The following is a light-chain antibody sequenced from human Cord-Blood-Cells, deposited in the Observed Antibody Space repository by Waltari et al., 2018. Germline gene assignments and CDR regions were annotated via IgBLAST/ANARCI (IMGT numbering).Light chain of an antibody. CDR3: QTWGTGIRV. V-gene: IGLV4-69*01. Sequence: QLVLTQSPSASASLGASVKLTCTLSSGHSSYAIACHHHQPEKGPRYLMKLNSDGSQSKGDGIPDRFSGSSSGAERYLTISSLQSEDEADYYCQTWGTGIRVFGGGTKLTVL. J-gene: IGLJ2*01. CDR2: LNSDGSQ. CDR1: SGHSSYA.